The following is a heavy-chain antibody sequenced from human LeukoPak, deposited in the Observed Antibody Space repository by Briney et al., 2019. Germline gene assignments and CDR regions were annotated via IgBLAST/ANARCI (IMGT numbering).Heavy chain of an antibody. CDR3: ARRAYYYDSSGYYYSDAFDI. CDR2: IYYSGST. D-gene: IGHD3-22*01. V-gene: IGHV4-59*08. Sequence: SETLSLTCAVYGGSFSGYYWSWIRQPPGKGLEWIGYIYYSGSTNYNPSLKSRVTISVDTSKNQLSLKLSSVTAADTAVYYCARRAYYYDSSGYYYSDAFDIWGQGTMVTVSS. J-gene: IGHJ3*02. CDR1: GGSFSGYY.